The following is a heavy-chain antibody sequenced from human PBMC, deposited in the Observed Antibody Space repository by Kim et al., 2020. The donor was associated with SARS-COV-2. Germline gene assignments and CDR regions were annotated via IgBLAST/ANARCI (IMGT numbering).Heavy chain of an antibody. CDR3: SRSREVYYY. CDR1: GGAFGSHA. CDR2: IVPTFETP. Sequence: SVKVSCKTTGGAFGSHAFSWVRQAPGRGLEWMGGIVPTFETPNYAQNFQDRLTITADESTTTVYMELRSLRSEDTAIYFCSRSREVYYY. J-gene: IGHJ6*01. V-gene: IGHV1-69*13.